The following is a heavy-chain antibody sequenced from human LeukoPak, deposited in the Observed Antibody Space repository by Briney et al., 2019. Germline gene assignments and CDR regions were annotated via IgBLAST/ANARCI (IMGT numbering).Heavy chain of an antibody. D-gene: IGHD2-2*01. Sequence: GSLRLSCAASGFTFSSYAMSWVRQAPGKGLEWVSAISGSGGSTYYADSVKGRFTISRDNSKNTLYLQMNSLRAEDTAVYYCAKEGAFVVVPAASRGRYYYGMDVWGQGTMVTVSS. CDR1: GFTFSSYA. CDR2: ISGSGGST. V-gene: IGHV3-23*01. CDR3: AKEGAFVVVPAASRGRYYYGMDV. J-gene: IGHJ6*02.